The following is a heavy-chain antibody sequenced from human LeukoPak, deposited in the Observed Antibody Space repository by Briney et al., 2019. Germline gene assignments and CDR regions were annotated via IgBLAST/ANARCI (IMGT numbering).Heavy chain of an antibody. Sequence: SETLSLTCIVSGGSISRSTYYWGWIRQPPGKGLEWIGSIYHSGSTKYNSSLKSRVTIAVDTSKNHFSLKLSSVTAADTAVYYCASVKHYYMDVWGKGTTVTISS. V-gene: IGHV4-39*07. J-gene: IGHJ6*03. CDR2: IYHSGST. CDR1: GGSISRSTYY. CDR3: ASVKHYYMDV.